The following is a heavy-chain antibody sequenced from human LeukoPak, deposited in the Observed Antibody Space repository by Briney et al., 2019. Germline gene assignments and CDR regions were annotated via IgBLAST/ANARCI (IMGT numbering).Heavy chain of an antibody. CDR2: IYSGGST. CDR3: ARSADKIYYYYYMDV. J-gene: IGHJ6*03. V-gene: IGHV3-66*02. CDR1: RFTFSSYG. Sequence: GGSLRLSCAASRFTFSSYGMSWVRQAPGKGLEWVSVIYSGGSTYYADSVKGRFTISRDNSKNTLYLQMGSLRAEDMAVYYCARSADKIYYYYYMDVWGKGTTVTVSS.